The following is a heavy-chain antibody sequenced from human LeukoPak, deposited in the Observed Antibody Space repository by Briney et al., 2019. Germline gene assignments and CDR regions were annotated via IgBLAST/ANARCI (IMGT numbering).Heavy chain of an antibody. CDR1: GGSISSYY. J-gene: IGHJ4*02. D-gene: IGHD2-15*01. V-gene: IGHV4-59*12. Sequence: TSETLSLTCTVSGGSISSYYWSWIRQPPGKGLEWIGYIYYSGSTNYNPSLKSRVTISVDTSKNQFSLKLSSVTAADTAVYYCARAISDMTFDYWGQGTLVTVSS. CDR3: ARAISDMTFDY. CDR2: IYYSGST.